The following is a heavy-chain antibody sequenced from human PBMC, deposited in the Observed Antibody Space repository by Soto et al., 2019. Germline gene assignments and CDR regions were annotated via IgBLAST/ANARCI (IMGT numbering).Heavy chain of an antibody. J-gene: IGHJ4*02. Sequence: PSETLSLTCTVSGGFIWGWIRQSPDKGLEWIGYIYNSGRYNYNPSLESRLTISIDTSKNQFSLRLASVTAADTAVYFCARGSLRAKYSSSWYLDYWGQGTLVTVSS. CDR2: IYNSGRY. CDR3: ARGSLRAKYSSSWYLDY. CDR1: GGFI. D-gene: IGHD6-13*01. V-gene: IGHV4-59*01.